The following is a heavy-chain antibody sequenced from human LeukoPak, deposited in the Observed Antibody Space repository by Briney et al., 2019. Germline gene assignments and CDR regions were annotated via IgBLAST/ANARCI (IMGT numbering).Heavy chain of an antibody. V-gene: IGHV4-34*01. J-gene: IGHJ4*02. CDR2: INHSGIT. D-gene: IGHD3-10*01. Sequence: SETLSLTCAVYGGSFSGYYWSWIRQAPGKGLEWIGEINHSGITNYNPSLKSRVTISVDTSKNQFSLKLSSVTAADTAVYYCARSGYGSGRGRRFLDYWGQGTLVTVSS. CDR1: GGSFSGYY. CDR3: ARSGYGSGRGRRFLDY.